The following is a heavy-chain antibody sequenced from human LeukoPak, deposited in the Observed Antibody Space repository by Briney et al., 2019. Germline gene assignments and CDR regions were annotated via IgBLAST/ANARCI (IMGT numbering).Heavy chain of an antibody. V-gene: IGHV3-74*01. Sequence: GGSLRLSCAASGFTFSSYWMHWVRQAPGKGLVWVSRINSDGSSTSYADSVKGRFTISRDNAKNTLYLQMNSLRAEDTAVYYCAKEIYGDSTGGRFQHWGQGTLVTVSS. D-gene: IGHD4-17*01. J-gene: IGHJ1*01. CDR2: INSDGSST. CDR3: AKEIYGDSTGGRFQH. CDR1: GFTFSSYW.